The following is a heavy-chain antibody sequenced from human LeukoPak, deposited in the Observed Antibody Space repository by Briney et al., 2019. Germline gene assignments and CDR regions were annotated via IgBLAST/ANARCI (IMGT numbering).Heavy chain of an antibody. CDR2: ISSSGSTI. D-gene: IGHD6-19*01. J-gene: IGHJ4*02. CDR3: ARVSGWNPLQAAHLDY. V-gene: IGHV3-11*01. CDR1: GFTFSDYY. Sequence: GGSLRLSCAASGFTFSDYYMSWIRQAPGKGLEWVSYISSSGSTIYYADSVKGRFTISRDNAKNSLYLQMNSLRAEDTAVYYCARVSGWNPLQAAHLDYWGQGTLVTASS.